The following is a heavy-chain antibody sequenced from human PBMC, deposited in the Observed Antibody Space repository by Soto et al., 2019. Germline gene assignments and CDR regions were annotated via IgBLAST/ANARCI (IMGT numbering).Heavy chain of an antibody. CDR3: ARPAYCSGPSCYGRHFDY. Sequence: QLQLQESGPGLVKPSETLSLTCTVSGGSISSSYSYWGWIRQPPGKGLEWIGSFYYSGSTYYNPSLKCRVTISVDTSKNQFSLKLSSVTAADTAVYYCARPAYCSGPSCYGRHFDYWGQGTLVTVSS. V-gene: IGHV4-39*01. CDR1: GGSISSSYSY. J-gene: IGHJ4*02. D-gene: IGHD2-2*01. CDR2: FYYSGST.